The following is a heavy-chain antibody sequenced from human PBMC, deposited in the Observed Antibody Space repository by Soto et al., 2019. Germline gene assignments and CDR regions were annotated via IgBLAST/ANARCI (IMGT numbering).Heavy chain of an antibody. CDR3: ARDAGLRYFDWSGDYYYGMDV. V-gene: IGHV4-31*03. Sequence: QVQLQESGPGLVKPSQTLSLTCTVSGGSISSGGYYWSWIRQHPGKGLEWIGYFYYSGSTYYNPSLKSRVTISVDTSKNQFSLKLSSVTAADTAVYYCARDAGLRYFDWSGDYYYGMDVWGQGTTVTVSS. J-gene: IGHJ6*02. CDR1: GGSISSGGYY. CDR2: FYYSGST. D-gene: IGHD3-9*01.